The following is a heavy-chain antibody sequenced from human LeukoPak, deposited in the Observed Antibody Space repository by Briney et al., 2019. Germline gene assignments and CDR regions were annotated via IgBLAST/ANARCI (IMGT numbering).Heavy chain of an antibody. CDR1: GGSISSGDYY. Sequence: SETLSLTCTVSGGSISSGDYYWSWIRQPPGKGLEWIGYIYYSGSTYYNPSLKSRVTISVDTSKNQFSLKLSSVTAADTAVYYCASGLDTTEDIVVVVAATYWGQGTLVTVSS. D-gene: IGHD2-15*01. CDR2: IYYSGST. CDR3: ASGLDTTEDIVVVVAATY. V-gene: IGHV4-30-4*01. J-gene: IGHJ4*02.